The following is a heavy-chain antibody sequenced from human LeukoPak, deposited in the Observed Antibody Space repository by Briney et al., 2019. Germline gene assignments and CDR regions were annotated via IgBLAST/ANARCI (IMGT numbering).Heavy chain of an antibody. Sequence: APVKVSCKASGYTFTGYYMHWVRQAPGQGLEWMGWINPNSGGTNYAQKFQGRVTMTRDTSISTAYMELSRLRSDDTAVYYCARDLNYGSGSYYNYYYGMDVWGQGTTVTVSS. V-gene: IGHV1-2*02. CDR2: INPNSGGT. CDR1: GYTFTGYY. CDR3: ARDLNYGSGSYYNYYYGMDV. D-gene: IGHD3-10*01. J-gene: IGHJ6*02.